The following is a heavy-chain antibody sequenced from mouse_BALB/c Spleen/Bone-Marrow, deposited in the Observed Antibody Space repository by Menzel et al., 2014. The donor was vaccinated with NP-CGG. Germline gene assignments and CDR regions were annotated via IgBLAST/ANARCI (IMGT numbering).Heavy chain of an antibody. D-gene: IGHD2-10*02. Sequence: QVQLKQSGAELARPWASVKMSCKASGYTFTSYTMHWVKQRPGQGLEWIGYINPSSGYTNYNQKFKDKAILTADKSSSTAYMQLSSLTSEDSAVYYCAYGNYGYAKDDWGQGPSVTVSS. CDR1: GYTFTSYT. CDR3: AYGNYGYAKDD. V-gene: IGHV1-4*01. CDR2: INPSSGYT. J-gene: IGHJ4*01.